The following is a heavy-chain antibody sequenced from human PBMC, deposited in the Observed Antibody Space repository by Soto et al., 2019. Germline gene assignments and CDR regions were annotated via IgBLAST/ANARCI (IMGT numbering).Heavy chain of an antibody. D-gene: IGHD2-21*01. J-gene: IGHJ6*02. CDR1: GYTFTSYY. CDR3: ARERFQVISDGMDV. Sequence: GASVKFSCKASGYTFTSYYMHWVRQDPGQGLEWMGIINPSGGSTSYAQKFQGRVTLSRDTSINTAYLELSSLRFDDAAVYFCARERFQVISDGMDVWGQGTTVTVSS. V-gene: IGHV1-46*01. CDR2: INPSGGST.